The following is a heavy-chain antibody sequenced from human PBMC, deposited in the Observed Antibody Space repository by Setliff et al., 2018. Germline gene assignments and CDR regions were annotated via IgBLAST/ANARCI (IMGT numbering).Heavy chain of an antibody. CDR3: ARGHHVLRYFDWLFYASDAFDI. Sequence: GGSLRLSCAASGFTFSNYWMNWVRQAPGKGLEWVANIKQDGSEKYYVDSVKGRFTISRDNAKNSLYLQMNSLRAEDTAVYYCARGHHVLRYFDWLFYASDAFDIWGQGTMVTVSS. D-gene: IGHD3-9*01. CDR2: IKQDGSEK. J-gene: IGHJ3*02. V-gene: IGHV3-7*04. CDR1: GFTFSNYW.